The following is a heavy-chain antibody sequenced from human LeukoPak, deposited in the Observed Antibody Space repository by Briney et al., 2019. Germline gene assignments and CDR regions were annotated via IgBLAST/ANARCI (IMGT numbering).Heavy chain of an antibody. CDR3: ARVSYDFWSGYYPNYYYYYYMDV. CDR2: INPNSGGT. D-gene: IGHD3-3*01. CDR1: GYTFTGYY. Sequence: GASVKVSCKASGYTFTGYYMHWVRQAPGQGLEWMGWINPNSGGTNYAQKFQGRVTMTRDTSISTAYMELSRLRSDDTAVYYCARVSYDFWSGYYPNYYYYYYMDVWGKGTTVTVSS. V-gene: IGHV1-2*02. J-gene: IGHJ6*03.